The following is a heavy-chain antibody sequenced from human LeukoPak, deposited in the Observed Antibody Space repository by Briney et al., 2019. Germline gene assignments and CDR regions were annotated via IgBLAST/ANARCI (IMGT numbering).Heavy chain of an antibody. J-gene: IGHJ5*02. V-gene: IGHV1-8*01. CDR1: GYTFTSYD. CDR3: ARGEEYYDILTGYSGSNWFDP. D-gene: IGHD3-9*01. Sequence: ASVKVSCKASGYTFTSYDINWVRQATGQGLEWMGWMNPNSGNTGYAQKFQGRVTMTRNTSISTAYMELSSLRSEDTAVYYCARGEEYYDILTGYSGSNWFDPWGQGTLVTVSS. CDR2: MNPNSGNT.